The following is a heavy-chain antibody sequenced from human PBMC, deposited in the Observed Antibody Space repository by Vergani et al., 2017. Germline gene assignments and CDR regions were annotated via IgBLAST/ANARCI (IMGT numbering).Heavy chain of an antibody. CDR1: GYTFTSYY. CDR2: INPSGGST. V-gene: IGHV1-46*01. D-gene: IGHD2-2*01. CDR3: AIYQDIVVVPAARDAFDI. Sequence: QVQLVQSGAEVKKPGASVKVSCKASGYTFTSYYMHWVRQAPGQGLEWMGIINPSGGSTSYAKKFQGRVTMTRDTPTSTVYMEMSSLRSEDTAVYDCAIYQDIVVVPAARDAFDIWGKGTMVTVSS. J-gene: IGHJ3*02.